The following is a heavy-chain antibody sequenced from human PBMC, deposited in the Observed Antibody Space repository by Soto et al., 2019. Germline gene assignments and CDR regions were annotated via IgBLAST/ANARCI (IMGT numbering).Heavy chain of an antibody. Sequence: PGGSLRLSCAASGFTFSSYAMSWVRQAPGKGLEWVSAISGSGGSTYYADSVKGRFTISRDNSKNTLYLQMNSLRAEDTAVYYCAKDLTPRPYSSGWYLDYYYYYGMDVWGQGTTVTVSS. CDR3: AKDLTPRPYSSGWYLDYYYYYGMDV. V-gene: IGHV3-23*01. D-gene: IGHD6-19*01. CDR2: ISGSGGST. J-gene: IGHJ6*02. CDR1: GFTFSSYA.